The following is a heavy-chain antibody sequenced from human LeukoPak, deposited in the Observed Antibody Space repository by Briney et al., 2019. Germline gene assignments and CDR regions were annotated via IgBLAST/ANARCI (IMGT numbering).Heavy chain of an antibody. CDR2: IKQDRSER. V-gene: IGHV3-7*01. D-gene: IGHD3-10*01. Sequence: GGSLRLSCAASGFTFSSYWMSWVRQAPGKGLEWVANIKQDRSERNYVDSVKGRFTISRDNAKNSLYLQMNSLRAEDTAMYYCARDRWFGESSWYLGLWGRGILVTVSS. CDR1: GFTFSSYW. J-gene: IGHJ2*01. CDR3: ARDRWFGESSWYLGL.